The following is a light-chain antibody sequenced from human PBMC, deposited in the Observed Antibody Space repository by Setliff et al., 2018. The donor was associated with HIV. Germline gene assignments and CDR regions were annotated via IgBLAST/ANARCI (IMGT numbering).Light chain of an antibody. CDR2: HVS. J-gene: IGLJ1*01. CDR3: SSSTTDTSDV. CDR1: SNDIASSDY. Sequence: QSVLTQPASVSGSPGQSITISCTRTSNDIASSDYVSWYQQHLGKAPKLIIYHVSHRPSGVSHRFSAFKSGHTASLTISGLQADDEADYYCSSSTTDTSDVFGTGTKVTV. V-gene: IGLV2-14*03.